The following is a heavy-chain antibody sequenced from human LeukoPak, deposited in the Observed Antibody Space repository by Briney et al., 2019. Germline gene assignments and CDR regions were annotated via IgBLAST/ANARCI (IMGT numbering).Heavy chain of an antibody. V-gene: IGHV4-31*03. CDR2: IYHSKNT. CDR3: ARYSFPAWRSFDY. Sequence: SQTLSLTCTVSGGSISRGDNYWSWIRQHPGKGLEWIGYIYHSKNTYYNPSLKSRVTVSVDTSKNQFSLKLSSVTAADTAVYYCARYSFPAWRSFDYWGQGSLVTVSP. J-gene: IGHJ4*02. D-gene: IGHD2-15*01. CDR1: GGSISRGDNY.